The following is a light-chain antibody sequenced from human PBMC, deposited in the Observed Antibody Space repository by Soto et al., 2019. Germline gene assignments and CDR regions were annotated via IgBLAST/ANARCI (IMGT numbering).Light chain of an antibody. V-gene: IGKV1-5*01. CDR1: QSISSW. CDR2: DAS. Sequence: DIQMTQSPSTLSASVGDRVTITCRASQSISSWLAWYQQKPGKAPKLLIYDASSLESGVPSRFSGSGSRTEFTLTISSLQPDDFATYYCQQYNSYPWTLGQGTKVEIK. CDR3: QQYNSYPWT. J-gene: IGKJ1*01.